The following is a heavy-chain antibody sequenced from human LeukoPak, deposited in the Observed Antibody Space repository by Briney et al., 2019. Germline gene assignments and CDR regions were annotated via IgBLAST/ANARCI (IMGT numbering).Heavy chain of an antibody. J-gene: IGHJ6*04. Sequence: GGSLRLSCAASGFTFSSYAMSWVRQAPGKGLEWVSAISCSGGSTYYADSVKGRFTISRDNSKSTLYLQMNSLRAEDTAVYYCARSYGSGTPGKYGMDVWGKGTTVTVSS. CDR2: ISCSGGST. D-gene: IGHD3-10*01. CDR1: GFTFSSYA. V-gene: IGHV3-23*01. CDR3: ARSYGSGTPGKYGMDV.